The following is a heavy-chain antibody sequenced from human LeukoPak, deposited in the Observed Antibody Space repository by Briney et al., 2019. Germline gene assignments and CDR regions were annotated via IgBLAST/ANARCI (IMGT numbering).Heavy chain of an antibody. Sequence: GGSLRLSCTASGFTFSNCGMHWVRQAPGKRLEWVAVFSYDGSDIYYGDSVKGRFTISRDISKNTLYPQMNSLRAEDTAVYYCVKEQSSGGYRVADYWGQGTLVTVSS. V-gene: IGHV3-30*18. CDR3: VKEQSSGGYRVADY. CDR2: FSYDGSDI. D-gene: IGHD6-19*01. CDR1: GFTFSNCG. J-gene: IGHJ4*02.